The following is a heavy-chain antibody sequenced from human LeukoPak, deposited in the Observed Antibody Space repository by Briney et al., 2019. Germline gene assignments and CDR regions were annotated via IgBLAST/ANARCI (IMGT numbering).Heavy chain of an antibody. CDR2: ISYDGSNK. CDR1: GLTFSSYG. V-gene: IGHV3-30*18. CDR3: AELGITMIGGV. J-gene: IGHJ6*04. D-gene: IGHD3-10*02. Sequence: PGRSLRLSCAASGLTFSSYGMHWVRQAPGKGLEWVAVISYDGSNKYYADSVKGRFTISRDNSKNSLYLQMNSLRAEDTAVYYCAELGITMIGGVWGKGTTVTIPS.